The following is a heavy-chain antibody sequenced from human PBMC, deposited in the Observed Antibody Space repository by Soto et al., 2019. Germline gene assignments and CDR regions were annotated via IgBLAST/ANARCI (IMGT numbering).Heavy chain of an antibody. V-gene: IGHV5-10-1*01. J-gene: IGHJ6*02. CDR1: GYTFSSSW. D-gene: IGHD3-3*01. Sequence: GESLKISCKASGYTFSSSWISWVRQTPGKGLEWMGSIDPRDSNIYYSPSFQGRVTISGNTSITTASVQWSSLKAADTAIYYCGRVSEFEISGVIRLDLDFWGQGTTVTVSS. CDR3: GRVSEFEISGVIRLDLDF. CDR2: IDPRDSNI.